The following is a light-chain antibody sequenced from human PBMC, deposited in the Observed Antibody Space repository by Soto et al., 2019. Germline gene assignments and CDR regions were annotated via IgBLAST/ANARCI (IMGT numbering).Light chain of an antibody. Sequence: QSALTRPASVSGSPGQSITISCTGTSSDVVGYNYVSWYQQHPGKAPKLMIYEVSNRPSGVSNRFSGSKSGNTASLTISGLQAEDEADYYCSSYTSSNTGVFGGGTKLTVL. CDR3: SSYTSSNTGV. CDR1: SSDVVGYNY. J-gene: IGLJ3*02. CDR2: EVS. V-gene: IGLV2-14*01.